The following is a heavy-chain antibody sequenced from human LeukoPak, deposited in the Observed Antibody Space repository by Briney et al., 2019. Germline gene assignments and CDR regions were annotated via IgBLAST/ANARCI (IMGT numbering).Heavy chain of an antibody. Sequence: GGSLRLSXEVSGFTFTDYWMNWVRQAPGKGPEWVASIRQDGSEKTYVDSVKGRFTISRDNTKNSLSLQLNGLRAEDTAVYYCARDGTAAGLYFDLWGQGTLVTVSS. D-gene: IGHD6-13*01. CDR1: GFTFTDYW. V-gene: IGHV3-7*01. CDR3: ARDGTAAGLYFDL. J-gene: IGHJ4*01. CDR2: IRQDGSEK.